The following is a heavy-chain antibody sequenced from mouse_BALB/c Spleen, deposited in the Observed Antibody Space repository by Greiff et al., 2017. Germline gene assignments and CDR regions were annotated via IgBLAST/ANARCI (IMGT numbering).Heavy chain of an antibody. CDR2: ISSGGST. Sequence: EVQLVESGGGLVKPGGSLKLSCAASGFTFSSYAMSWVRQTPEKRLEWVASISSGGSTYYPDSVKGRFTISRDNARNILYLQMSSLRSEDTAMYYCARGHYGSSHYYFDYWGQGTTLTVSS. V-gene: IGHV5-6-5*01. CDR1: GFTFSSYA. D-gene: IGHD1-1*01. J-gene: IGHJ2*01. CDR3: ARGHYGSSHYYFDY.